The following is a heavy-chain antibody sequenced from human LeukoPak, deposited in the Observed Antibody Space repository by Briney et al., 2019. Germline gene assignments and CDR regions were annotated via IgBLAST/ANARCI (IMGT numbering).Heavy chain of an antibody. CDR1: GYTLTELS. V-gene: IGHV1-24*01. Sequence: ASVKVSCKVSGYTLTELSMHWVRQAPGKGLEWMGGFDPEDGETIYAQKFQGRVSMTEDTSTDTAYMELSSLRSEDTAVYYCATVGPHCSGGSCYYGMDVWGQGTTVTVSS. J-gene: IGHJ6*02. CDR2: FDPEDGET. D-gene: IGHD2-15*01. CDR3: ATVGPHCSGGSCYYGMDV.